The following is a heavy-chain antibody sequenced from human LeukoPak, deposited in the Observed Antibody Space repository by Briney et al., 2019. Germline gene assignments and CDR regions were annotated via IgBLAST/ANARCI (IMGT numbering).Heavy chain of an antibody. Sequence: GGSLRLSCAASGFPFSSFAMSWVRQAPGKGLEWISLISGDGDNTYYADSVKGRFTISRDNSKNSLYLQMSSLRAEDTALYYCAKGVRSGTYYNCFDPWGQGTLVTVSS. V-gene: IGHV3-43*02. CDR2: ISGDGDNT. J-gene: IGHJ5*02. CDR3: AKGVRSGTYYNCFDP. CDR1: GFPFSSFA. D-gene: IGHD1-26*01.